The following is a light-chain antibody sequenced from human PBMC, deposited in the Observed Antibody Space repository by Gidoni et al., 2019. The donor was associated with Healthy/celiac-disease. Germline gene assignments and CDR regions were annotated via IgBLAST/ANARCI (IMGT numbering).Light chain of an antibody. V-gene: IGKV3-20*01. J-gene: IGKJ1*01. CDR3: QQYGSWWT. CDR1: QSVSSSY. Sequence: EIVLTQSPGTLSLSPGERATLSCRASQSVSSSYLAWYQQKPGQAPRLLIYGASSRATGIPDRFSGSGSGTDFTLTISRLEPEVFAVYYCQQYGSWWTFGQGTKVEIK. CDR2: GAS.